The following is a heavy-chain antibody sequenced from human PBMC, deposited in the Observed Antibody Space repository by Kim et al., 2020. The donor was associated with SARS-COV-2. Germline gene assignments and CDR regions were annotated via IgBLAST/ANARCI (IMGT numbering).Heavy chain of an antibody. J-gene: IGHJ6*02. Sequence: GYAGFVKARYTSSRDNAKNSTYLQMNSLTPEDTAFYYCKRDFPPGAADVWGQGTSVTVSS. V-gene: IGHV3-9*01. D-gene: IGHD1-1*01. CDR3: KRDFPPGAADV.